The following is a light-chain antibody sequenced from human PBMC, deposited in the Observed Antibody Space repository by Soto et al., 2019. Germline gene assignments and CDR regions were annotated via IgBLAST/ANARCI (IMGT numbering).Light chain of an antibody. V-gene: IGKV1-39*01. CDR3: QQSYSTLRT. CDR2: AAS. J-gene: IGKJ1*01. Sequence: IQMTQSPSTLSASVGDRVTITCRASQSINTYLNWYQQKPGKAPNLLIYAASSLQSGVPSRFSGSGSGTDFALTISSLQPEDFATYYCQQSYSTLRTFGQGTKVDIK. CDR1: QSINTY.